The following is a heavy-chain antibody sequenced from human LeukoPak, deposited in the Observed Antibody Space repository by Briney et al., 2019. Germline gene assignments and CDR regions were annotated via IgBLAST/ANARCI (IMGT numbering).Heavy chain of an antibody. Sequence: SQTLSLTCTVSGGSISSGDYYWSWIRQPPGKGLEWIGYIYYSGSTYYNPSLKSRVTISVDTSKNQFSLKLSSVTAADTAVYYCARSYYDSSGYYPYYYYYMDVWGKGTTVTVSS. V-gene: IGHV4-30-4*08. J-gene: IGHJ6*03. CDR2: IYYSGST. D-gene: IGHD3-22*01. CDR1: GGSISSGDYY. CDR3: ARSYYDSSGYYPYYYYYMDV.